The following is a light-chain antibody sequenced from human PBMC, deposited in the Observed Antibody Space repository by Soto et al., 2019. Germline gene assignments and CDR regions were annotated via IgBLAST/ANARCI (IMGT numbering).Light chain of an antibody. Sequence: QSVLTQPPSASGTPGQRVTISCSGSISNIGSNTVNWYQQLPGTAPKLLIYSNNQRPSGVPDRFSGSKSGTSASLAISGLQSEDEADYYCAAWDDSLNAVVFGGGTKVTVL. CDR2: SNN. V-gene: IGLV1-44*01. J-gene: IGLJ3*02. CDR1: ISNIGSNT. CDR3: AAWDDSLNAVV.